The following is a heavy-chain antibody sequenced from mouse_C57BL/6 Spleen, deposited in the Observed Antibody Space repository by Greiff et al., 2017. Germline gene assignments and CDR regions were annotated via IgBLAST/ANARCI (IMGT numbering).Heavy chain of an antibody. CDR3: TRAGLLYAMDY. CDR1: GFTFSSYA. Sequence: EVQVVESGEGLVKPGGSLKLSCAASGFTFSSYAMSWVRQTPEKRLEWVAYISSGGDYIYYADTVKGRFTISRDNARNTLYLQMSSLKSEDTAMYYCTRAGLLYAMDYWGQGTSVTVSS. V-gene: IGHV5-9-1*02. CDR2: ISSGGDYI. J-gene: IGHJ4*01. D-gene: IGHD2-10*01.